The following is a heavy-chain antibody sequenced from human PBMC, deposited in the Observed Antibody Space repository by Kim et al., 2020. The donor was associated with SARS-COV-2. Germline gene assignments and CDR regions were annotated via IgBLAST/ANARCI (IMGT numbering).Heavy chain of an antibody. V-gene: IGHV4-39*01. CDR3: ARLAGTAMATYYYYYGMDV. CDR2: IYYSGST. CDR1: GGSISSSSYY. D-gene: IGHD5-18*01. J-gene: IGHJ6*02. Sequence: SETLSLTCTVSGGSISSSSYYWGWIRQPPGKGLEWIGSIYYSGSTYYNPSLKSRVTISVDTSKNQFSLKLSSVTAADTAVYYCARLAGTAMATYYYYYGMDVWGQGTTVTVSS.